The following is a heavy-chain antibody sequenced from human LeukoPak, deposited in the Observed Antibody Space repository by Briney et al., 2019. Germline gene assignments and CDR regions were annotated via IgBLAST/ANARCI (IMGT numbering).Heavy chain of an antibody. CDR2: MSPNSGDT. Sequence: ASVRVSCKASGYTFTTHDINWVRQATGQGLEWLGWMSPNSGDTGYAQKFQGRVTMTSDSSISTAYMELSSLRSEDTAIYYCVRTPPNWGFDYWGQGTLVTVSS. J-gene: IGHJ4*02. D-gene: IGHD7-27*01. CDR3: VRTPPNWGFDY. CDR1: GYTFTTHD. V-gene: IGHV1-8*01.